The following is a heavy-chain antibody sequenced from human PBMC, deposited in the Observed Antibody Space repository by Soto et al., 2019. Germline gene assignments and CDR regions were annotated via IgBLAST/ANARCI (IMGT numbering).Heavy chain of an antibody. CDR1: GYTFTSYA. J-gene: IGHJ6*03. CDR2: INAGNGNT. V-gene: IGHV1-3*01. CDR3: ARPPTVYYYYYYMDV. Sequence: QVQLVQSGAEVKKPGASVKVSCKASGYTFTSYAMHWVRQAPGQRLEWMGWINAGNGNTKYSQKFQGRVTITRDTSASTAYMELSSLRSEDTAVYYCARPPTVYYYYYYMDVWGKGTTVTVSS.